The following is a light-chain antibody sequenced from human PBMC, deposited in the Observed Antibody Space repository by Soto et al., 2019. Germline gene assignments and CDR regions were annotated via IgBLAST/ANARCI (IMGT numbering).Light chain of an antibody. CDR1: QGISSY. CDR3: LQHNSYPLT. J-gene: IGKJ4*01. Sequence: AIRMTQSPSSLSASTGDRVTITCRASQGISSYLAWYQQKPGKAPKLLIYAASTLQSGVPSRFSGSGSGTDFTLTISCLQSEDFATYYCLQHNSYPLTFGGGTKVDIK. V-gene: IGKV1-8*01. CDR2: AAS.